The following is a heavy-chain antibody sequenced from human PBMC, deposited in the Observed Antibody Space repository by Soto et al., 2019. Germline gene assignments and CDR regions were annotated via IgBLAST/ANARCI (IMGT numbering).Heavy chain of an antibody. J-gene: IGHJ4*02. D-gene: IGHD6-19*01. V-gene: IGHV3-30*18. CDR1: GFTFSSYG. Sequence: QVQLVESGGGVVQPGRSLRLSCAASGFTFSSYGMHWVRQAPGKGLEWVAVISYDGSNKYYADSVKGRFTISRDNSKNTLYLQMNSLRAEDTAVYYCAKSIGSGSGWAFDYWGQGTLVTVSS. CDR2: ISYDGSNK. CDR3: AKSIGSGSGWAFDY.